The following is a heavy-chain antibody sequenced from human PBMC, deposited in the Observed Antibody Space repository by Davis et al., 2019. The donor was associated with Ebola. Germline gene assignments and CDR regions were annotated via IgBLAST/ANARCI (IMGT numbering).Heavy chain of an antibody. CDR2: INPSGGST. CDR3: AREGVTMVQGVITWKAFEY. J-gene: IGHJ4*02. V-gene: IGHV1-46*01. CDR1: GYTFTSYY. Sequence: AASVKVSCKASGYTFTSYYMHWVRQAPGQGLEWMGIINPSGGSTSYAQKFQGRITMTRDTSTSTVYMELSSLRSENTAVYYCAREGVTMVQGVITWKAFEYWGQGTPVTVSS. D-gene: IGHD3-10*01.